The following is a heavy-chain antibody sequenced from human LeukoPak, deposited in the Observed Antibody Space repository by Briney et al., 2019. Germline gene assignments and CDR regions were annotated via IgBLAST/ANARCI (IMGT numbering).Heavy chain of an antibody. CDR1: GFTLSNYW. CDR2: MKEDGSEK. J-gene: IGHJ4*02. CDR3: ARDRGYSNFDY. V-gene: IGHV3-7*01. Sequence: GGSQRLSCAASGFTLSNYWMSWVRQAPGKGLEWVANMKEDGSEKNYVDSVKGRFTISRDNAQDSLYLQMNSLRAEDTSVYYCARDRGYSNFDYWGQGTLVTVSS. D-gene: IGHD4-11*01.